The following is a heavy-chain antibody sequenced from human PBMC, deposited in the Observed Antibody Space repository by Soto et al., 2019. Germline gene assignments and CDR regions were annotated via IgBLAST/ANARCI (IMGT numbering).Heavy chain of an antibody. D-gene: IGHD2-2*01. CDR3: ARILFGSVVPAATYNWFDP. CDR1: GYSFTSYW. V-gene: IGHV5-51*01. CDR2: IYPGDSDT. Sequence: GESLNISCKGSGYSFTSYWIGWVRQMPGKGLEWMGIIYPGDSDTRYSPSFQGQVTISADKSISTAYLQWSSLKASDTAMYYCARILFGSVVPAATYNWFDPWGQGTLVTVSS. J-gene: IGHJ5*02.